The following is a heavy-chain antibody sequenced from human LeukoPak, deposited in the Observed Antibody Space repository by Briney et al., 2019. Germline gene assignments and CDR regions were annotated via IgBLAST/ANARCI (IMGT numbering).Heavy chain of an antibody. CDR2: VISKIEGATT. V-gene: IGHV3-15*01. D-gene: IGHD2-8*01. CDR3: TTDVLTNVPSEAFDI. J-gene: IGHJ3*02. Sequence: RGSLTPSSLASGSTSAKASTSWVRHAPEGGMGWVGRVISKIEGATTNYAAPVKARLPIPREESKNTRYRQMNSLKTQDTAVYYCTTDVLTNVPSEAFDIWGQGTMVTVSS. CDR1: GSTSAKAS.